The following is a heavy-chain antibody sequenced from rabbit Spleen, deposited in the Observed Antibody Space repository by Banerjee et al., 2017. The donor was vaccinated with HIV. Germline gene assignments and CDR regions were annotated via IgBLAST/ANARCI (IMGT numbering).Heavy chain of an antibody. CDR1: GFSFSTSYD. Sequence: QEQLVESGGGLVKPGASLTLTCTASGFSFSTSYDMCWVRQAPGKGLEWIGCIYTGNGKNYYASWAKGRFTISKTSSTTVTLQVTSLTAADTATYFCTRDDGSGHYIDGYFNLWGPGTLVTVS. D-gene: IGHD1-1*01. CDR3: TRDDGSGHYIDGYFNL. CDR2: IYTGNGKN. V-gene: IGHV1S45*01. J-gene: IGHJ4*01.